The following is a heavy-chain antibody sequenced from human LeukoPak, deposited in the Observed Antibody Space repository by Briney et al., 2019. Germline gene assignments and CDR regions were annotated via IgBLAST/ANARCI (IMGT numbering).Heavy chain of an antibody. D-gene: IGHD3-10*01. Sequence: SETLSLTCSVSGGSMNSYFWSWIRQSAGKGPEWIGRTYHTGSTTYNPTFKTRVTMSVDLANNRFSLKLTSVTAADTATYYCARASYYGAGNSPFDPWGQGTLVTVSS. CDR2: TYHTGST. V-gene: IGHV4-4*07. J-gene: IGHJ5*02. CDR3: ARASYYGAGNSPFDP. CDR1: GGSMNSYF.